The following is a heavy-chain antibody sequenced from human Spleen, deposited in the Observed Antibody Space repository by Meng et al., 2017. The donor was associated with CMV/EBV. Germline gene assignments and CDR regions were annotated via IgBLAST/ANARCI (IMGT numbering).Heavy chain of an antibody. CDR1: GFTASNYY. Sequence: GESLKISCAASGFTASNYYMSWVRQAPGKGLEWVSIVYNTGNTQYADSVKGRFTISRDDSKNTLYLQMNSLRAEDTAVYYCARQSGYYTFYYYDYWGQGALVTVSS. CDR2: VYNTGNT. V-gene: IGHV3-53*01. D-gene: IGHD3-3*01. CDR3: ARQSGYYTFYYYDY. J-gene: IGHJ4*02.